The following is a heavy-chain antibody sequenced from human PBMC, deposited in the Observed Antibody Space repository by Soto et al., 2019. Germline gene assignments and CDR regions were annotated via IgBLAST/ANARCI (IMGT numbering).Heavy chain of an antibody. CDR1: GFTFRNAW. V-gene: IGHV3-15*01. Sequence: EVQLVESGGGLVKPGGSLRLSCAASGFTFRNAWMSWVRQAPGRGLEWVGRIKSKADGGTTDYAAPVQGRFSISRDDSKSTLYLQMNRLKTEDTAVYYCLLNCYDTSGSYPYYFDYWGQGTLVTVSS. J-gene: IGHJ4*02. D-gene: IGHD3-22*01. CDR3: LLNCYDTSGSYPYYFDY. CDR2: IKSKADGGTT.